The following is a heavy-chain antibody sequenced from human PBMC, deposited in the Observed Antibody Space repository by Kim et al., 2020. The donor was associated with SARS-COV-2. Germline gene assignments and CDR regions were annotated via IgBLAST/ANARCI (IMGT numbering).Heavy chain of an antibody. CDR3: ARDLGTYDFDY. D-gene: IGHD1-1*01. Sequence: VKGRSTLSRDNAKNSLYLQMNGLRAEDTAVYYCARDLGTYDFDYWGQGTLVTVSS. V-gene: IGHV3-21*01. J-gene: IGHJ4*02.